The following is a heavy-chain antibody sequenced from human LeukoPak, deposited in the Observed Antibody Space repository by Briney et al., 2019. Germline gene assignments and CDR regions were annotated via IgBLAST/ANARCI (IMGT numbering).Heavy chain of an antibody. D-gene: IGHD4-17*01. J-gene: IGHJ4*02. CDR1: GFTVSSNY. V-gene: IGHV3-66*01. CDR3: ARVFYGDYPGYFDY. CDR2: IYSGGST. Sequence: GGSLRLSCAASGFTVSSNYMSWVRQAPGKGLEWVSVIYSGGSTYYADSAKGRFTISRDNSKNTLYLQMNSLRAEDTAVYYCARVFYGDYPGYFDYWGQGTLVTVSS.